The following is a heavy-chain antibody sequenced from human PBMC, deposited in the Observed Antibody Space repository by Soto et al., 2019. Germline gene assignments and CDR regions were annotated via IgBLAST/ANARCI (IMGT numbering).Heavy chain of an antibody. J-gene: IGHJ4*02. CDR2: ISSSSSYI. CDR3: ASFSEDNCNYRFY. CDR1: GFTFSSYS. D-gene: IGHD4-4*01. V-gene: IGHV3-21*01. Sequence: GGSLRLSCAASGFTFSSYSMNWVRQAPGKGLEWVSSISSSSSYIYYADSVKGRFTISRDNAKNSLYLQMNSLRAEDTAVYYCASFSEDNCNYRFYWGQGTLVTVSS.